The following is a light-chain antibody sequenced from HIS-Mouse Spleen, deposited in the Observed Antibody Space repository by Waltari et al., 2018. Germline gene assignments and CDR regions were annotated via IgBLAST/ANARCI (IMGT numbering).Light chain of an antibody. Sequence: SYVLTQPPSVSVAPGKTARITCWGNNIGSKRLHLYQQKPGQAPVLVVYDASDRPSGIPERFSGSNSGNTATLTISRVEAGDEADYYCQVWDSSSDHVVFGGGTKLTVL. J-gene: IGLJ2*01. CDR1: NIGSKR. V-gene: IGLV3-21*03. CDR3: QVWDSSSDHVV. CDR2: DAS.